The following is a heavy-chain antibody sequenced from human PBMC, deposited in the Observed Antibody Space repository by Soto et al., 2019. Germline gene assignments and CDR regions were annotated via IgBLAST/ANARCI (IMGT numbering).Heavy chain of an antibody. V-gene: IGHV3-15*07. D-gene: IGHD3-9*01. CDR3: TTSHAQLRFFYLLFFGSGQTHDYYYGMDV. CDR1: GFTFSNAW. CDR2: IKSKTDGGTT. J-gene: IGHJ6*02. Sequence: GGSLRLSCAASGFTFSNAWMNWVRQAPGKGLERVGRIKSKTDGGTTDYAAPVKGRFTISRDDSKNTLYLQMNSLKNEDTAVYYCTTSHAQLRFFYLLFFGSGQTHDYYYGMDVRGQGTTVTVSS.